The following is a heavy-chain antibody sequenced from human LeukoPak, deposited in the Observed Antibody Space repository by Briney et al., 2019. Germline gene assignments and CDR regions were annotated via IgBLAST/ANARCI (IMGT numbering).Heavy chain of an antibody. CDR1: GYTFTGYY. J-gene: IGHJ4*02. D-gene: IGHD2-2*01. CDR2: INPNSGGT. Sequence: GASVKVSCKASGYTFTGYYMHWVRQAPGQGLEWMGWINPNSGGTNYAQKFQGRVTMTRDTSISTAYMELSRLRSDDTAIYYCARDVGEYCSSVSCYASDYWGRGTLVTVSS. V-gene: IGHV1-2*02. CDR3: ARDVGEYCSSVSCYASDY.